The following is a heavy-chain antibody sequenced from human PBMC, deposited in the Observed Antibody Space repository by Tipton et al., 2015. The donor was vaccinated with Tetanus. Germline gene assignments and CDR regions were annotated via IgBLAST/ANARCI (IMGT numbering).Heavy chain of an antibody. Sequence: TLSLTCTVSGGSLNSGTFYWDWIRQPPGKGLEWIGNVYYNGNTLENPSLKGRVTLSLDKSKNQFSLKLTSVTAADTAVYYCARRLIQNWFDPWGQGTLVTVSS. D-gene: IGHD2-8*01. J-gene: IGHJ5*02. CDR1: GGSLNSGTFY. V-gene: IGHV4-39*07. CDR2: VYYNGNT. CDR3: ARRLIQNWFDP.